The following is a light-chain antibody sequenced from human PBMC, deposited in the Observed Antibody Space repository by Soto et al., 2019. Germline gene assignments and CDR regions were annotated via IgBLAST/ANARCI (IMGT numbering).Light chain of an antibody. J-gene: IGKJ1*01. Sequence: EFVLPLSHITLSFSPGERATLSCSASQSVGSSYLAWYQQKPGQAPRVLIYGTSSRATGIPDRFSGSGSGTDFTLTISRLEPEDFAVYYCQQYGSSTWTFGQGTKVDIK. CDR1: QSVGSSY. CDR2: GTS. CDR3: QQYGSSTWT. V-gene: IGKV3-20*01.